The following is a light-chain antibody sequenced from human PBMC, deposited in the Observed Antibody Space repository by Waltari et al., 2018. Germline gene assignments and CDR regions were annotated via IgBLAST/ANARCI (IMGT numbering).Light chain of an antibody. CDR3: SSYGGNNNIL. J-gene: IGLJ2*01. V-gene: IGLV2-8*01. CDR2: EVT. Sequence: QSALTQPPSASGSPGQSVTISCTGTSSDVGGFNYVSWYQQHPDKTPKLNIFEVTTRPSGVPYRFSGSKSCTTASLTVSGLQSEDEADYYCSSYGGNNNILFGGGTKLSVL. CDR1: SSDVGGFNY.